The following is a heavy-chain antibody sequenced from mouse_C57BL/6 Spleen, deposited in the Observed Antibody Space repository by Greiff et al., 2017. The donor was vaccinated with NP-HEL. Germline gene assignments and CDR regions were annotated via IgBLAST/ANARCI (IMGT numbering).Heavy chain of an antibody. J-gene: IGHJ3*01. Sequence: EVHLVESGGGLVQPGGSLKLSCAASGFTFSDYGMAWVRQAPRKGPEWVAFISNLAYSIYYADTVTGRFTISRENAKNTLYLEMSSLRSEDTAMYYCARQDYDYAWFAYWGQGTLVTVSA. CDR2: ISNLAYSI. CDR1: GFTFSDYG. CDR3: ARQDYDYAWFAY. V-gene: IGHV5-15*01. D-gene: IGHD2-4*01.